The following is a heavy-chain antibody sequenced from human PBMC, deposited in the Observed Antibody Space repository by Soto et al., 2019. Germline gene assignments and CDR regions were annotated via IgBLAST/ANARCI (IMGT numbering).Heavy chain of an antibody. J-gene: IGHJ4*02. CDR2: IIPILGIA. V-gene: IGHV1-69*04. Sequence: GASVKVSCKASGGTFSSYAISWVRQAPGQGLEWMGRIIPILGIANYAQKFQGRVTITADKSTSTAYMELSSLRSEDTAVYYCAAHQVGTRWFGELYFGYWGQGTLVTVSS. CDR1: GGTFSSYA. CDR3: AAHQVGTRWFGELYFGY. D-gene: IGHD3-10*01.